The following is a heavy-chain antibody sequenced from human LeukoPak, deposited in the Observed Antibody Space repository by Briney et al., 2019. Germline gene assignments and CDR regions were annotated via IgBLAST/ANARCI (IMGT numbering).Heavy chain of an antibody. V-gene: IGHV4-59*01. CDR1: GGSIANYF. CDR3: ARASDSSGSYSGGHI. J-gene: IGHJ3*02. D-gene: IGHD6-19*01. Sequence: NPSEILSLTCTVSGGSIANYFWSWIRQSPGKGLEWIGYVYSDGSTKYKSSLKSRVTISVDTSKNQFSLKLSSVTAADTAVYYCARASDSSGSYSGGHIWGQGTMVTVSS. CDR2: VYSDGST.